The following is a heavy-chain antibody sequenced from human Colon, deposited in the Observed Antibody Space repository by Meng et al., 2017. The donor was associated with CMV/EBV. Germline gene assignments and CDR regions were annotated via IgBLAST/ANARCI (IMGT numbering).Heavy chain of an antibody. CDR1: GGSFVTYS. V-gene: IGHV1-69*04. CDR2: IIPILGLT. J-gene: IGHJ6*02. D-gene: IGHD3-9*01. Sequence: SVKVSCKASGGSFVTYSLTWMRQAPGQDFEWMGRIIPILGLTHLSQKFRDRVTITANISTTTAYMELTRLTSQDTAVYFCARDKLTRLTSSPFYNFYGMDIWGQGTTVTVSS. CDR3: ARDKLTRLTSSPFYNFYGMDI.